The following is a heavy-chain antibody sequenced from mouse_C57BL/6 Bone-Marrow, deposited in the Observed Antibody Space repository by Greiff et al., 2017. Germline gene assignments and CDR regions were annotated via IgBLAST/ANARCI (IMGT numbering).Heavy chain of an antibody. Sequence: VQLQQPGAELVRPGTSVKLSCKASGYTFTSYWMHWVKQRPGQGLEWIGVIDPSASHTNYNQKFKGKATLTVDTSSSTAYMQLSSLTSEDSAVYYCARRYVDFDYWGQGTTLTVSS. D-gene: IGHD1-1*01. J-gene: IGHJ2*01. CDR3: ARRYVDFDY. CDR1: GYTFTSYW. V-gene: IGHV1-59*01. CDR2: IDPSASHT.